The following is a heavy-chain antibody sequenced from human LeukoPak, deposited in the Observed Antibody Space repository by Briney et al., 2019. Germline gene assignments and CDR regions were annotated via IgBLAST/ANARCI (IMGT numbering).Heavy chain of an antibody. Sequence: GGSLRLSCAASGFTFSSYSMNWVRQAPGKGLEWVSSISSSISYIYYADSVKGRFTISRDNATNSLYLRMNSLRAEDTAVYYCARDPTTVPTLNWFDPWGQGTLVTVSS. CDR3: ARDPTTVPTLNWFDP. CDR1: GFTFSSYS. D-gene: IGHD4-17*01. CDR2: ISSSISYI. J-gene: IGHJ5*02. V-gene: IGHV3-21*01.